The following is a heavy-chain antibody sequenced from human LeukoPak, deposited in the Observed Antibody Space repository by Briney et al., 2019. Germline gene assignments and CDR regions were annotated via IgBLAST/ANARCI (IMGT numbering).Heavy chain of an antibody. J-gene: IGHJ4*02. CDR3: ARGYRISEIRFFEWLLDY. D-gene: IGHD3-3*01. V-gene: IGHV4-4*07. Sequence: SDTLSLTCTVSGGSISGYFWHWIRPPAGKGLEWIGRVHISETTSYNPSLKSRVTMSVDTANNHFSLNLSSVTAADTAVYDCARGYRISEIRFFEWLLDYWGQGYLVTVSS. CDR2: VHISETT. CDR1: GGSISGYF.